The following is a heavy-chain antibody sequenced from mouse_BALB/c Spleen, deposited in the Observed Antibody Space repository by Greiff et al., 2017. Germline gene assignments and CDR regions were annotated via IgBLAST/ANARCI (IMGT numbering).Heavy chain of an antibody. CDR1: GFTFSSYA. CDR3: ARYITTATGYLDY. V-gene: IGHV5-6-5*01. Sequence: EVMLVESGGGLVKPGGSLKLSCAASGFTFSSYAMSWVRQTPEKRLEWVASISSGGSTYYPDSVKGRFTISRDHARNILYLQMSSLRSEDTAMYYCARYITTATGYLDYWGQGTTLTVST. CDR2: ISSGGST. J-gene: IGHJ2*01. D-gene: IGHD1-2*01.